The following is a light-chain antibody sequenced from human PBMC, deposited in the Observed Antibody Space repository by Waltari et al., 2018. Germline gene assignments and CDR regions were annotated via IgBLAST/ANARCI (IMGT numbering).Light chain of an antibody. CDR1: SSDFGNYTF. V-gene: IGLV2-8*01. J-gene: IGLJ3*02. Sequence: QSALTPPPSASGSPGQSVTISCTGTSSDFGNYTFVSWYQQHPGKAPKVIIYEVTKRSSGVPDRCSGSKSGNTASLTVSGLQAEDEADYYCSSFAGRWVFGGGTKLTVL. CDR3: SSFAGRWV. CDR2: EVT.